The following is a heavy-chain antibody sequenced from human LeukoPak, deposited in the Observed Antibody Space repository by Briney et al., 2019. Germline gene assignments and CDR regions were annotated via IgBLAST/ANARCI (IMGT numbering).Heavy chain of an antibody. D-gene: IGHD3-22*01. Sequence: SETLSLTCTVSGGSISSGTSYWGWIRQPPGKGLEWIGTIYYSGSTYYNPSLKSRVTISVDTSKNQFSLRLSSVTAADTAVYYCARLGPRNSSGYYYYWGQGTLVTVSS. V-gene: IGHV4-39*01. CDR1: GGSISSGTSY. CDR2: IYYSGST. CDR3: ARLGPRNSSGYYYY. J-gene: IGHJ4*02.